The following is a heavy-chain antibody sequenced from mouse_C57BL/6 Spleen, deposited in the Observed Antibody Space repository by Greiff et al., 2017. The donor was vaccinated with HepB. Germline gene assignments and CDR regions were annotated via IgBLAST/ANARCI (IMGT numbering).Heavy chain of an antibody. D-gene: IGHD6-1*01. CDR2: INPNNGGT. J-gene: IGHJ2*01. Sequence: EVKLQQSGPELVKPGASVKISCKASGYTFTDYYMNWVKQSHGKSLEWIGDINPNNGGTSYNQKFKGKATLTVDKSSSTAYMELRSLTSEDSAVYYCARFGRDFDYWGQGTTLTVSS. CDR3: ARFGRDFDY. CDR1: GYTFTDYY. V-gene: IGHV1-26*01.